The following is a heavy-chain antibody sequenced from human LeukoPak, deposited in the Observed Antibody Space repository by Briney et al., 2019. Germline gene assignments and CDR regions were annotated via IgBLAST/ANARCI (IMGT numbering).Heavy chain of an antibody. CDR1: GYTFTGYY. Sequence: GASVKVSCKASGYTFTGYYMHWVRQAPGQGLEWMGWINPNSGGTNYAQKFQGRVTMTRDTSISTAYMELSRLRSDDTAVYYCATTRGIAVARFDPWGQGTLVTVSS. J-gene: IGHJ5*02. CDR3: ATTRGIAVARFDP. V-gene: IGHV1-2*02. D-gene: IGHD6-19*01. CDR2: INPNSGGT.